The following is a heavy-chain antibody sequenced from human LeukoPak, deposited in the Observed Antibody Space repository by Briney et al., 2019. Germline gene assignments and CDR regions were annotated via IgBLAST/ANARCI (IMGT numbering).Heavy chain of an antibody. D-gene: IGHD1-26*01. J-gene: IGHJ4*02. V-gene: IGHV3-21*01. Sequence: GGSLRPSCAASGFTFSSYSMNWVRQAPGKGLEWVSSISSSSSYIYYADSVKGRFTISRDNAKNSLYLQMNSLRAEDTAVYYCARAWGIVGASNYWGQGTLVTVSS. CDR2: ISSSSSYI. CDR1: GFTFSSYS. CDR3: ARAWGIVGASNY.